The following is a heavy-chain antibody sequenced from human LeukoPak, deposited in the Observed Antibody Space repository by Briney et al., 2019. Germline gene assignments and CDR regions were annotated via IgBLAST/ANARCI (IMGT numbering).Heavy chain of an antibody. CDR1: GGSFSGYY. J-gene: IGHJ4*02. CDR3: ARQRGYSYGFEDY. CDR2: INHSGST. V-gene: IGHV4-34*01. Sequence: SETLSLTCAVYGGSFSGYYWNWIRQPPGKGLEWIGEINHSGSTNYNPSLKSRVTISVDTSNYHFSLNLSSVTAADTAVYYCARQRGYSYGFEDYWGQGTLVTVSS. D-gene: IGHD5-18*01.